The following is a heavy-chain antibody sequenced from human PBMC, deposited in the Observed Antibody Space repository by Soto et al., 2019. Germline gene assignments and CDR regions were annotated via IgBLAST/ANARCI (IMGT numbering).Heavy chain of an antibody. V-gene: IGHV1-8*01. Sequence: QVQLVQSGAEVRTPGASVKVSCKASGYTFTSYDINWVRQATGQGAEWMGWMNPDSGNTGYVQKFQGRVTMPRNTAISTDYMELSSLRSEDTAVYYCARSVGGSNVNFDYWGQGTLVTVSS. CDR2: MNPDSGNT. CDR1: GYTFTSYD. D-gene: IGHD3-10*01. CDR3: ARSVGGSNVNFDY. J-gene: IGHJ4*02.